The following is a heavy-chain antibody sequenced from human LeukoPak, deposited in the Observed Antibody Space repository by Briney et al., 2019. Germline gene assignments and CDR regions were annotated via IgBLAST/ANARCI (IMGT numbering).Heavy chain of an antibody. CDR3: ARGNGVAGFIWSVDY. D-gene: IGHD6-19*01. CDR1: GYTFTSYY. Sequence: APVKVSCKASGYTFTSYYMHWVRQAPGQGLEWMGIINPSGGSTSYAQKFQGRVTMTRDTSTSTVYMELSSLRSEDTAVYYCARGNGVAGFIWSVDYWGQGTLVTVSS. CDR2: INPSGGST. V-gene: IGHV1-46*01. J-gene: IGHJ4*02.